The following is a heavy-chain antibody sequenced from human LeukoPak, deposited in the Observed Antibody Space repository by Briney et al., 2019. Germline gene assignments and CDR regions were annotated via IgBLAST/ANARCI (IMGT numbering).Heavy chain of an antibody. CDR2: IWYDGSNK. D-gene: IGHD3-22*01. Sequence: GRSLRLSCAASGFTFSSYGMHWVRQAPGKGLEWVAVIWYDGSNKYYADSVKGRFTISRDNSKNTLYLQMNSLRAEDTAVYYCARAMYKDYYDSSGYYIGYWGQGTLVTVSS. CDR1: GFTFSSYG. V-gene: IGHV3-33*01. CDR3: ARAMYKDYYDSSGYYIGY. J-gene: IGHJ4*02.